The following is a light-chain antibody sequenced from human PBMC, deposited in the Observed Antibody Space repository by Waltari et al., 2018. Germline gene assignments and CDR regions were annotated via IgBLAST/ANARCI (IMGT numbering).Light chain of an antibody. J-gene: IGLJ2*01. CDR1: TSDVGGYNY. CDR3: SSYTGGTTLVV. CDR2: DVN. V-gene: IGLV2-14*03. Sequence: QSALTQPASVSGSPGQSITISCTGTTSDVGGYNYVSWYQQHPGKAPKLVIYDVNNRPSGVSNRSSGSKSGNTASLTISGLQTEDEADYHCSSYTGGTTLVVFGGGTKLTVL.